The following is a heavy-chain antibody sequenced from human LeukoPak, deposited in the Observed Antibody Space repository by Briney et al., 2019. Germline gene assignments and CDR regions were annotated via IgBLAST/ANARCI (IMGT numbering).Heavy chain of an antibody. J-gene: IGHJ4*02. CDR3: AKLSGTSCYNGIDY. D-gene: IGHD2-2*02. Sequence: GGSLRLSCAASGFTFSSYAMSWVRQAPGKGLEWVSAISGGGDTTYYAADSVKGRSTISRDNSKNTLYLQMNSLRAEDTALYYCAKLSGTSCYNGIDYWGQGTLVTVSS. V-gene: IGHV3-23*01. CDR2: ISGGGDTT. CDR1: GFTFSSYA.